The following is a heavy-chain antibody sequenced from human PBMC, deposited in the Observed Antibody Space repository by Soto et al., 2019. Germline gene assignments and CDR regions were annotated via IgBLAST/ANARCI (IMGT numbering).Heavy chain of an antibody. CDR2: IYYSGST. V-gene: IGHV4-59*01. CDR3: ARGLGYCSSTSCSMGAYYYYYMDV. D-gene: IGHD2-2*01. Sequence: SETLSLTCTVSGGSISSYYWSWIRQPPGKGLKWIGYIYYSGSTNYNPSLKSRVTISVDTSKNQFSLKLSSVTAADTAVYYCARGLGYCSSTSCSMGAYYYYYMDVWGKGTTVTVSS. CDR1: GGSISSYY. J-gene: IGHJ6*03.